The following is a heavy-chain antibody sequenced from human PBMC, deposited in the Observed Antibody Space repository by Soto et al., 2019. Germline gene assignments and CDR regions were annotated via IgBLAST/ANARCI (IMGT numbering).Heavy chain of an antibody. J-gene: IGHJ4*02. D-gene: IGHD3-16*02. CDR2: ISDTGGDT. V-gene: IGHV3-23*01. CDR3: ESTSERLSMATLVGLIPLGFDY. CDR1: GFTFHYYE. Sequence: EAQLLESGGGLFQPGGSLRLSCVASGFTFHYYEVSWVRRPPGKGLEWVSTISDTGGDTYYGYSVKGRFAISRDKSRSTVFSQMHSLRVADPALYYCESTSERLSMATLVGLIPLGFDYWGQGILVTVSS.